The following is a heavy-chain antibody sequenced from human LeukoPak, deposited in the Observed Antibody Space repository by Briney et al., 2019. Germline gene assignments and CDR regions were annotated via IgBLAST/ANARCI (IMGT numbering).Heavy chain of an antibody. J-gene: IGHJ4*02. CDR2: INPKSGGT. V-gene: IGHV1-2*02. D-gene: IGHD1-26*01. Sequence: ASVKVSCKASGYTFTDYFLHWGRQAPGQGLEWMGWINPKSGGTNYAQKFQGRVTMTRNTSISTAYMELSSLRSEDTAVYYCARGRAGLGATANFDYWGQGTLVTVSS. CDR3: ARGRAGLGATANFDY. CDR1: GYTFTDYF.